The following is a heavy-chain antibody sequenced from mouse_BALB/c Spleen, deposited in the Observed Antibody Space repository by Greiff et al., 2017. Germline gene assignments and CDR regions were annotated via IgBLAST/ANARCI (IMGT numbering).Heavy chain of an antibody. D-gene: IGHD1-2*01. CDR3: ARGGYGYKDAMDY. CDR1: GYTFSSYW. J-gene: IGHJ4*01. Sequence: VQLQQSGAELMKPGASVKISCKATGYTFSSYWIEWVKQRPGHGLEWIGEILPGSGSTNYNEKFKGKATFTADTSSNTAYMQLSSLTSEDSAVYYCARGGYGYKDAMDYWGQGTSVTVSS. CDR2: ILPGSGST. V-gene: IGHV1-9*01.